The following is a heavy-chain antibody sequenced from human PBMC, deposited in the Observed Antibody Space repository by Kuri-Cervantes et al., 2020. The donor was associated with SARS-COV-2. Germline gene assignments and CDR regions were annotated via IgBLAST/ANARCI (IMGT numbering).Heavy chain of an antibody. CDR1: ETTFPNYD. CDR2: VKTNSGNT. D-gene: IGHD3-3*01. V-gene: IGHV1-8*01. J-gene: IGHJ6*03. Sequence: ASVKVSCKTPETTFPNYDINWVRQATGQGLEWMGMVKTNSGNTLYAQFFQGRVTMTRDMSTSTVYMELSSLRSEDTAVYYCARELPQEGRITIFGFSKYYYYYMDVWGKGTTVTVSS. CDR3: ARELPQEGRITIFGFSKYYYYYMDV.